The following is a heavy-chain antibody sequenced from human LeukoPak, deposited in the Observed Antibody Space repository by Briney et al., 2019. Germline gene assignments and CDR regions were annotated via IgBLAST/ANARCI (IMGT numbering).Heavy chain of an antibody. J-gene: IGHJ6*03. V-gene: IGHV3-11*04. CDR1: AFTFSDYY. CDR2: ISSSGSTI. D-gene: IGHD1-14*01. CDR3: ARDQNPDPYYCCYYMDV. Sequence: GGSLRLSCAASAFTFSDYYMSWIRQAPGKGLEWVSYISSSGSTIYYADSVKGRFTISRDNAKNSLYLQMNSLRAEDTAVYYCARDQNPDPYYCCYYMDVWGKGTTVTVSS.